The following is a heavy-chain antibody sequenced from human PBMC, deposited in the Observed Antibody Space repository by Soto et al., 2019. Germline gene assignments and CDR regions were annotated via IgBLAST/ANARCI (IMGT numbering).Heavy chain of an antibody. J-gene: IGHJ4*02. CDR2: INPGNGNT. CDR3: ERGESVVGDY. CDR1: GYTFTSYA. D-gene: IGHD2-15*01. V-gene: IGHV1-3*01. Sequence: GASVKVSCKASGYTFTSYAMHWVRQAPGQRLEWMGWINPGNGNTKCSQKFQDRVTITRDTSASTAYMELSSLRSEDTAVYYCERGESVVGDYSGQGTLVTVSS.